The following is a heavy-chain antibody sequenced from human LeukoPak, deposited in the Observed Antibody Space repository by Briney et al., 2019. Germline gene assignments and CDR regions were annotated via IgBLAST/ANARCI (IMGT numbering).Heavy chain of an antibody. CDR2: INSDGSST. Sequence: GGSLRLSCAASGFTFRSYWMHWVRQAPGKGLVWVSRINSDGSSTSYADSVKGRFTISRDNAKNTLYLQMNSLRAEDTAVYYCATNRITIFGVVTDYWGQGTLVTVSS. J-gene: IGHJ4*02. CDR1: GFTFRSYW. V-gene: IGHV3-74*01. CDR3: ATNRITIFGVVTDY. D-gene: IGHD3-3*01.